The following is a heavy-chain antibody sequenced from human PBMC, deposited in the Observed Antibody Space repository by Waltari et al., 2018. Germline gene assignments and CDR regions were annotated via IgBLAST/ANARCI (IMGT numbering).Heavy chain of an antibody. Sequence: EVQLVESGGGLIQPGGSLRLSCAASGFTFSRSEVNWVRQAPGKGLEWVSYIGRSGDIMFFADSVRGRFTISRDNAKNSLYLQMNSLRVEDTAVYYCAREQFYNSGIQGSAFDYWGQGTLVTVSS. CDR2: IGRSGDIM. CDR3: AREQFYNSGIQGSAFDY. CDR1: GFTFSRSE. D-gene: IGHD3-10*01. V-gene: IGHV3-48*03. J-gene: IGHJ4*02.